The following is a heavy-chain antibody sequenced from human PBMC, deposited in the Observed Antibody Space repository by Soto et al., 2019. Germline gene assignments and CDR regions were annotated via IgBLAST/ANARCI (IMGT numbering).Heavy chain of an antibody. D-gene: IGHD2-15*01. J-gene: IGHJ5*02. CDR3: ARVVVVAATPYNWFDP. Sequence: SETLSLTCAVSGGSISSGGYSWSCVRQPPGKGLEWIGYIYHSGSTYYNPSLKSRVTISVDRSKNQFSLKLSSVTAADTAVYYCARVVVVAATPYNWFDPWGQGTLVTVSS. CDR2: IYHSGST. V-gene: IGHV4-30-2*01. CDR1: GGSISSGGYS.